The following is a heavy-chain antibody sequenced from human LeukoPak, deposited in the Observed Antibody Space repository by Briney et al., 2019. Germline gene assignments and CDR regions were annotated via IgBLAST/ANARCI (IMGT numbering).Heavy chain of an antibody. J-gene: IGHJ4*02. D-gene: IGHD6-19*01. CDR3: AKARSDSGSGWFSDY. Sequence: GRSLRLSCAASGFTFSSYAMSWVRQAPGKGLEWVSAISGSGGSTYYADSVKGRFTISRDNSKNTLYLQMNSLRAEDTAVYYCAKARSDSGSGWFSDYWGQGTLVTVSS. CDR1: GFTFSSYA. V-gene: IGHV3-23*01. CDR2: ISGSGGST.